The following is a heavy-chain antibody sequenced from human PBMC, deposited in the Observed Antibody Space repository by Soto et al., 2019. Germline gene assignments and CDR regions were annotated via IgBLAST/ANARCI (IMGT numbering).Heavy chain of an antibody. J-gene: IGHJ4*02. V-gene: IGHV6-1*01. CDR3: STWHFDY. CDR2: TYYSSKWYN. Sequence: QTLSLTCAISGDSVSSTSAIWNLIRQSPSRGLEWLGRTYYSSKWYNNYAESVKGRITINPDTSKNQFSLQLNSVTPEDTAVYYCSTWHFDYWGQGTLVTVSS. CDR1: GDSVSSTSAI.